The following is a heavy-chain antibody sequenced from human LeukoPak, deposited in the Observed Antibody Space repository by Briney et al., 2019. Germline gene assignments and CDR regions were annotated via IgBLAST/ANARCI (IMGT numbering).Heavy chain of an antibody. Sequence: GRSLRLSCAASGFTFDDYAMHWVRQAPGKGLGWVSGISWNSGSIGYADSVKGRFTISRDNAKNSLYLQMNSLRAEDMALYYCAKSVRGSLGYCSSTSCYTYYFDYWGQGTLVTVSS. V-gene: IGHV3-9*03. D-gene: IGHD2-2*02. CDR2: ISWNSGSI. CDR3: AKSVRGSLGYCSSTSCYTYYFDY. J-gene: IGHJ4*02. CDR1: GFTFDDYA.